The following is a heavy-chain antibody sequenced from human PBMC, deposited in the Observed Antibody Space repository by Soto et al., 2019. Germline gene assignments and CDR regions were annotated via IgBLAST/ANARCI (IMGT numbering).Heavy chain of an antibody. V-gene: IGHV3-23*01. CDR2: ISGSGGST. Sequence: PGGSLRLSCAASGFTFSSYAMSWVRQAPGKGLEWVSAISGSGGSTYYADSVRGRFTISRDNSKNTLYLQMSSLRDEDTALYYCAKDAVYNDGLWLMDSWGQGTLVTVSS. J-gene: IGHJ5*02. D-gene: IGHD1-1*01. CDR3: AKDAVYNDGLWLMDS. CDR1: GFTFSSYA.